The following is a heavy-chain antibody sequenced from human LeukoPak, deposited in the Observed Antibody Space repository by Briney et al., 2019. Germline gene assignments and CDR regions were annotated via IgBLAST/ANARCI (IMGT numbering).Heavy chain of an antibody. CDR1: GFTFSSYS. CDR2: ISSSSSYI. J-gene: IGHJ4*02. Sequence: GGSLRLSCAASGFTFSSYSMNWVRQAPGKGLEWVSSISSSSSYIYYTDSVKGRFTLSRDNAKKSLYLQMNSLRAEDTAVYYCAKDPTHYRVWDDYDSRRLSHWGQGTLVTVSS. D-gene: IGHD3-22*01. V-gene: IGHV3-21*01. CDR3: AKDPTHYRVWDDYDSRRLSH.